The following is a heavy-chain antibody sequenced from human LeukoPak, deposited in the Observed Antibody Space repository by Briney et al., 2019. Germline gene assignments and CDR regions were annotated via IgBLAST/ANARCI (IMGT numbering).Heavy chain of an antibody. Sequence: PGGSLRLSCVTSGLTFTNHGFHWLRQAAGKGLEWVAFVRNDGFDTYHSNSVKGRFSISRDDSRNTVYLQMNSLTAEDTALYYCARDRGEDYFGDWGQGTQVTVSS. CDR3: ARDRGEDYFGD. CDR1: GLTFTNHG. V-gene: IGHV3-30*02. D-gene: IGHD2-21*01. J-gene: IGHJ4*02. CDR2: VRNDGFDT.